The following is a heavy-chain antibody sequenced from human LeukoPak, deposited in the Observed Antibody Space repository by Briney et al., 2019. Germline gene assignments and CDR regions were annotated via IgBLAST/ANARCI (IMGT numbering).Heavy chain of an antibody. CDR3: VRLRRNSDTSGYYYYYDF. CDR1: GFTVSSNY. V-gene: IGHV3-53*01. D-gene: IGHD3-22*01. J-gene: IGHJ4*02. CDR2: IYSGGTT. Sequence: GGSLRLSCAASGFTVSSNYMSWVRQPPGKGLEWVSVIYSGGTTFYADSVKGRFTISRDNSKNTLYLQMNSLRAEDTAVYYCVRLRRNSDTSGYYYYYDFWGQGTLVTVSS.